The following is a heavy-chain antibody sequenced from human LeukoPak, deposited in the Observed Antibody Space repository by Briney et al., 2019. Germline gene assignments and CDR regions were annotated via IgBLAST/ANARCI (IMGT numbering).Heavy chain of an antibody. D-gene: IGHD1-26*01. CDR1: GGSISSGGYS. CDR3: ASELQHGRYGMDV. Sequence: SETLSLTCAVSGGSISSGGYSWSWIRQPPGKGLEWIGYIYHSGSTYYNPSLKSRVTISVDRSKNQFSLKLSSVTAADTAVYYCASELQHGRYGMDVGGQGPTVPVSS. J-gene: IGHJ6*02. CDR2: IYHSGST. V-gene: IGHV4-30-2*01.